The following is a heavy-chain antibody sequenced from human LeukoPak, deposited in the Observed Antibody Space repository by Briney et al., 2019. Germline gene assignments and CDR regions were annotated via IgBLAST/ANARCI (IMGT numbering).Heavy chain of an antibody. CDR1: GFTFSSYS. J-gene: IGHJ4*02. V-gene: IGHV3-48*04. CDR3: ARDPRHSYGDYGFDY. CDR2: ISSSSSTI. D-gene: IGHD4-17*01. Sequence: GGSLRLSCAASGFTFSSYSMNWVRQAPGKGLEWVSYISSSSSTIYYADSVKGRFTISRDNAKNSLYLQMNSLRAEDTAVYYCARDPRHSYGDYGFDYWGQGTLVTVSS.